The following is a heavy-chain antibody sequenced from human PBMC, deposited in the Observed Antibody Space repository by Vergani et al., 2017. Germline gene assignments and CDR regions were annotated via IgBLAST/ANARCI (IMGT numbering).Heavy chain of an antibody. V-gene: IGHV4-39*07. D-gene: IGHD2-21*01. J-gene: IGHJ4*02. Sequence: QLQLQESGPGLVKPSETLSLTCTVSGGPISSSSYYWGWIRQPPGKGLEWIGSIYYSGSTYYNPSLKSGVTISVDTSKNQFSLKLSSVTAADTAVYYCRRGPVAVPAYWGKGTVGTVSS. CDR1: GGPISSSSYY. CDR2: IYYSGST. CDR3: RRGPVAVPAY.